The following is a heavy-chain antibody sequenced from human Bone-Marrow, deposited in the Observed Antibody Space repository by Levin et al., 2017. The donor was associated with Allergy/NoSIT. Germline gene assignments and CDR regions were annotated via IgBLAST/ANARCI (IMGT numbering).Heavy chain of an antibody. D-gene: IGHD5-12*01. CDR3: ARGLFKLVADNYYYAYIDV. CDR2: INAATGNT. Sequence: PGGSLRLSCKASGSTFSDYAIHWVRQAPGQSLDWMGWINAATGNTKYAQKFQDRVTVTRDTSASTVHMELSSLRSEDAAVYYCARGLFKLVADNYYYAYIDVWGEGTTVTVSS. J-gene: IGHJ6*03. V-gene: IGHV1-3*01. CDR1: GSTFSDYA.